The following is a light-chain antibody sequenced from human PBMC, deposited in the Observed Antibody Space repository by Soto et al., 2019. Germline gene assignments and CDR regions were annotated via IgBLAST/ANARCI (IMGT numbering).Light chain of an antibody. J-gene: IGKJ2*01. CDR3: QQYNNWPHT. CDR1: QSVGSD. Sequence: EIVMTQSPATLSVSPGERVSLSCRASQSVGSDLAWYLQKPGQAPSLLVYGASTRATGMPARCSGGGSGTEFTLPISSLQSEDFAVYYCQQYNNWPHTFGQGTKLEIK. CDR2: GAS. V-gene: IGKV3-15*01.